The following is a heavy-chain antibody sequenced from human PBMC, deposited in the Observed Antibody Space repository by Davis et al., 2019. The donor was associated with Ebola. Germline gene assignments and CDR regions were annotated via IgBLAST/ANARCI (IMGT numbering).Heavy chain of an antibody. J-gene: IGHJ6*02. CDR2: ISSSSSYI. CDR3: AREDRIAVAGTLFGGYYYYGMDV. D-gene: IGHD6-19*01. CDR1: GFTFSSYS. Sequence: GGSLRLSCAASGFTFSSYSMNWVRQAPGKGLEWVLSISSSSSYIYYADSVKGRFTISRDNAKNSLYLQMNSLRAEDTAVYYCAREDRIAVAGTLFGGYYYYGMDVWGQGTTVTVSS. V-gene: IGHV3-21*01.